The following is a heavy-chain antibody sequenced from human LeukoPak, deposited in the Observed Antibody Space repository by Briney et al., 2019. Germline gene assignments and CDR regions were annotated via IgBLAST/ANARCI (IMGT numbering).Heavy chain of an antibody. D-gene: IGHD1-1*01. CDR1: GGSISSGDYY. V-gene: IGHV4-30-4*08. Sequence: SQTLSLTCTVSGGSISSGDYYWSWIRQPPGKGLEWIGYIYYSGSTYYNPSLKSRVTISVDTSKNQFSLKLSSVTAADTAVYYCARDPYNWNGVDAFDIWGQGTMVTVSS. J-gene: IGHJ3*02. CDR3: ARDPYNWNGVDAFDI. CDR2: IYYSGST.